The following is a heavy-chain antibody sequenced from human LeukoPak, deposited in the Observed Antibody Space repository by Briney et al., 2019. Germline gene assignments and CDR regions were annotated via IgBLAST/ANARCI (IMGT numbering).Heavy chain of an antibody. CDR2: IDYSGST. CDR3: ARVSRRHTLDY. Sequence: SETLSPTCIVSNGSISTYYWSWIRQPPGKGLEWIGYIDYSGSTNYNPSLKSRVTMSLDTSKNHFSLRLSSVTAADSAVYYCARVSRRHTLDYWGQGTLVTVSS. CDR1: NGSISTYY. J-gene: IGHJ4*02. V-gene: IGHV4-59*01.